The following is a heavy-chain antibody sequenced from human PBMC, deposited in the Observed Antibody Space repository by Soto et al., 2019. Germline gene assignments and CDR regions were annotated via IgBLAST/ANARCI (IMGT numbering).Heavy chain of an antibody. D-gene: IGHD3-16*01. J-gene: IGHJ4*02. CDR1: GATFSSST. CDR3: ATGALTFGGVLNA. CDR2: IIPMYGIT. V-gene: IGHV1-69*02. Sequence: QVQLVQSGADVKKPGSSVKVSCKASGATFSSSTFTWVRQAPGQGLEWMGRIIPMYGITNSAQKFQGRLVITADESTNTVLMDMSSLRSDDTAIYYCATGALTFGGVLNAWGQGTLVTVSS.